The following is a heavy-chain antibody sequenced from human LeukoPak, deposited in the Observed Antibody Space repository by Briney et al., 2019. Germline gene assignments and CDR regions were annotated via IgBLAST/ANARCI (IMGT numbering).Heavy chain of an antibody. CDR2: IKQDGSEE. CDR1: GFSFSNYW. Sequence: GGSLRLSCAASGFSFSNYWMSWVRQAPGKGLEWVANIKQDGSEEYYADSVKGRFTISRDNAKSSLYLQMNSLRADDTAVYYCARDAGGYGFYGDYWGQGTLVTVSS. CDR3: ARDAGGYGFYGDY. D-gene: IGHD5-18*01. V-gene: IGHV3-7*01. J-gene: IGHJ4*02.